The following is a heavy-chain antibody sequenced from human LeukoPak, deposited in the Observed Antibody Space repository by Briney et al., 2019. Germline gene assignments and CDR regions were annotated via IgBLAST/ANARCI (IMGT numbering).Heavy chain of an antibody. CDR2: SEGDDSTT. V-gene: IGHV3-74*03. CDR3: AKLDWLDP. CDR1: GFTIGRLW. J-gene: IGHJ5*02. Sequence: GGSLRLSCAASGFTIGRLWMHWVRQAPGKGLVWVSRSEGDDSTTTYADSVKGRFTVSRDTAKNTLYLQMNSLRVEDTAVYYCAKLDWLDPWGQGTLVTVPP.